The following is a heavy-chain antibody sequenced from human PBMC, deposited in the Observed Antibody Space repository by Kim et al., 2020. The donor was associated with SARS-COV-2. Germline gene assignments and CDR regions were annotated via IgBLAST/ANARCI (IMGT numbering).Heavy chain of an antibody. CDR1: GDSLSSNTVA. V-gene: IGHV6-1*01. Sequence: SQTLSLTCVISGDSLSSNTVAWSWIRQSPSSGLEWLGRTYYRSKWSSDYAVSVKSRIIINADPSKNQFSLHLNSVTPDDKATYYCVRYSGWYYFDYWGQG. D-gene: IGHD6-19*01. CDR3: VRYSGWYYFDY. CDR2: TYYRSKWSS. J-gene: IGHJ4*02.